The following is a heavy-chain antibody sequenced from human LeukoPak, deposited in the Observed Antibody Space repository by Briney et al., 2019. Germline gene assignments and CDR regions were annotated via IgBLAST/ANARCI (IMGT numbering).Heavy chain of an antibody. V-gene: IGHV3-48*01. CDR2: ISSSSSTI. J-gene: IGHJ4*02. Sequence: PGGSVRLSCAASGFTFSSYSMNWVRQAPGKGLEWVSYISSSSSTIYYADSVKGRFTISRDNAKNSLYLQMNSLRAEDTAVYHLAKRAGCYSHPYDYWGQGTLVTVSS. CDR1: GFTFSSYS. CDR3: AKRAGCYSHPYDY. D-gene: IGHD2-15*01.